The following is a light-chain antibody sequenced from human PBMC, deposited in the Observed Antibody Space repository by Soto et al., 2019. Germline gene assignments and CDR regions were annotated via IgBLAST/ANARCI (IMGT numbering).Light chain of an antibody. Sequence: QSVLTQPPSASGSPGQSVTISCTGTSNDVGNYNYVSWYQQHPGKAPKVLISEVSKRPSGVPDRFSGSKSGNMASLTVSGLRAEDEADYYCSSYSGTNNLLIFGGGTKVTVL. CDR1: SNDVGNYNY. CDR3: SSYSGTNNLLI. V-gene: IGLV2-8*01. CDR2: EVS. J-gene: IGLJ2*01.